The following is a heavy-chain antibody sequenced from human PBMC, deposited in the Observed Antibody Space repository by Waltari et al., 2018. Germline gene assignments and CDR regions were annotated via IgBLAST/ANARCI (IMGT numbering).Heavy chain of an antibody. D-gene: IGHD4-17*01. J-gene: IGHJ4*02. CDR1: GFSISGYA. CDR2: ISGSGSET. Sequence: EVQLVESGGGLVQPGGSLRLSCAASGFSISGYAINWVRQAPGKGLDWVSFISGSGSETYYANSLKGRFTISRDDSKNTLSLQMNSLRAEDTAVYYCAKGRYGDYAFDSWGQGTLVTVSS. CDR3: AKGRYGDYAFDS. V-gene: IGHV3-23*04.